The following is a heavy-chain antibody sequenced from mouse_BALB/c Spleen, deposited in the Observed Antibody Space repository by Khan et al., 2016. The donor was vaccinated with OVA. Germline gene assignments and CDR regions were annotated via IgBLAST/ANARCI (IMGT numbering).Heavy chain of an antibody. Sequence: EVQLQQSGPELVKPGASVKISCKASGYSFTGYFMNWVMQSHGKSLEWIGRINPHIGETFYNPKFKGKATLTVDESSSTAHMELRSLASEDSAVYYCARLYGSDLHYWGQGTTLTVSS. D-gene: IGHD1-1*01. V-gene: IGHV1-20*02. CDR1: GYSFTGYF. CDR3: ARLYGSDLHY. J-gene: IGHJ2*01. CDR2: INPHIGET.